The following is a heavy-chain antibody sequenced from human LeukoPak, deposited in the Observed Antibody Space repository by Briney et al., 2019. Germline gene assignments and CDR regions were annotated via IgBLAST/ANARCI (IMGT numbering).Heavy chain of an antibody. CDR3: AKDRYDSSGYLDY. CDR1: GFTFSSYG. CDR2: ISYDGSNK. J-gene: IGHJ4*02. D-gene: IGHD3-22*01. V-gene: IGHV3-30*18. Sequence: GGSLRLSCAASGFTFSSYGMHWVRQAPGKGLEWVAAISYDGSNKYYADSVKGRFTISRDNSKNTLYLQMNSLRAEDTAVYYCAKDRYDSSGYLDYWGQGTLVTVSS.